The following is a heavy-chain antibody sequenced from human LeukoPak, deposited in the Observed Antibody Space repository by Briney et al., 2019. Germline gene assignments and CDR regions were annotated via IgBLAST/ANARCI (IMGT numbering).Heavy chain of an antibody. CDR1: GVSFSGYY. D-gene: IGHD4-11*01. Sequence: SEALSLTCAVYGVSFSGYYWSWIRQPPGKGLEWIGEINHSGSTNYNPSLKSRVTISVDTSKNQFSLKLSSVTAADTAVYYCARTDYSNYSRRYYYYYMDVWGKGTTVTVSS. V-gene: IGHV4-34*01. CDR3: ARTDYSNYSRRYYYYYMDV. CDR2: INHSGST. J-gene: IGHJ6*03.